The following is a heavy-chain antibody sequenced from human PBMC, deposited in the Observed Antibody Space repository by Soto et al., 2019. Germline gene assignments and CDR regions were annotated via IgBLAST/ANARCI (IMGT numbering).Heavy chain of an antibody. Sequence: GASVNVSCKSSGYTFTSYSIHWVRQAPGQRLEWMGWINAGNGNTKYSQKFQGRVTITRDTSASTAYMELSSLRSEDTAVYYCARDITMVRGVGSGYWGQGTLVTVSS. CDR2: INAGNGNT. J-gene: IGHJ4*02. V-gene: IGHV1-3*01. CDR3: ARDITMVRGVGSGY. D-gene: IGHD3-10*01. CDR1: GYTFTSYS.